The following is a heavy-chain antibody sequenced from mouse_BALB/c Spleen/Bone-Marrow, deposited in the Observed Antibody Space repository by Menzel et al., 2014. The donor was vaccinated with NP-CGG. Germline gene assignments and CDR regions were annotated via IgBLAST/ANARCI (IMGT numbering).Heavy chain of an antibody. CDR2: IYPGSGNT. Sequence: QVQLKESGTELVRPGTSVKISCKASGYAFTNYWLGWVKQRPGHGLEWIGDIYPGSGNTYYNEKFKGKVTLTADKSSSTAYMQLSGPTSEDSAVYFCTRKRSLDCWGQGTTLTVSS. CDR3: TRKRSLDC. CDR1: GYAFTNYW. J-gene: IGHJ2*01. V-gene: IGHV1-63*01.